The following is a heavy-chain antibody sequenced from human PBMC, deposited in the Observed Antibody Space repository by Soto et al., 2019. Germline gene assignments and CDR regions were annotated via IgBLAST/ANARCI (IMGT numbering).Heavy chain of an antibody. Sequence: GGSLRLSCAASGFTFSRYSMNWVRQAPGKGLEWVSSISSTTNYIYYADSMKGRFTVSRDNAKNSVYLDMNSLSAEDTAVYYCARESEDLTSNFDYWGQGTLVTVPQ. CDR2: ISSTTNYI. CDR1: GFTFSRYS. CDR3: ARESEDLTSNFDY. J-gene: IGHJ4*02. V-gene: IGHV3-21*01.